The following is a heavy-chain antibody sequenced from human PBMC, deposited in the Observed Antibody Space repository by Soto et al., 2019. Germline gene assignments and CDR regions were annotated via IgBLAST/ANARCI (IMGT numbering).Heavy chain of an antibody. J-gene: IGHJ6*02. Sequence: ASVKVSCKASGGTFSSYAISWVRQAPGQGLEWMGGIIPIFGTANYAQKFQGRVTITADESTSTAYMELSSLRSEDTAVYYCASRMRDYDFWSGLYYYYGMDVWGQGTTVTVSS. V-gene: IGHV1-69*13. CDR2: IIPIFGTA. CDR3: ASRMRDYDFWSGLYYYYGMDV. CDR1: GGTFSSYA. D-gene: IGHD3-3*01.